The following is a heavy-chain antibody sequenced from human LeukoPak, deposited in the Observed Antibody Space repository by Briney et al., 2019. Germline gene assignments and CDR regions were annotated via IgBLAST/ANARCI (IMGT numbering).Heavy chain of an antibody. V-gene: IGHV3-23*01. Sequence: GGSLRLSCAASGFTFSSYAMSWVRQAPGKGLEWVSAISGSGGSTYYADPVKGRFTISRNNSKNTLYLQMNSLRAEDTAVYYCAPLTGGYYFDYWGQGTLVTVSS. D-gene: IGHD1-20*01. CDR3: APLTGGYYFDY. CDR2: ISGSGGST. CDR1: GFTFSSYA. J-gene: IGHJ4*02.